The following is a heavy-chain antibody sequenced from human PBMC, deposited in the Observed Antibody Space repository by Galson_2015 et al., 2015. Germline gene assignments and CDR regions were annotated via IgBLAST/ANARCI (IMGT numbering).Heavy chain of an antibody. V-gene: IGHV4-38-2*01. CDR3: ARARPAANDAFDV. J-gene: IGHJ3*01. CDR2: IYHSGNT. CDR1: GYSISSGYY. Sequence: SETLSLTCAVSGYSISSGYYWGWIRQPPGKGLVWIGTIYHSGNTYYNPSLKSRLTMSVDTSWNQFSLKLNSVTAADAAVYCCARARPAANDAFDVWGRGTMVTVSS. D-gene: IGHD2-2*01.